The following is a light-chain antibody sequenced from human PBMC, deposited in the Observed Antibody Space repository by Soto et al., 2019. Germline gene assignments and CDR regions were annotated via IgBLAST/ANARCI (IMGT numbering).Light chain of an antibody. Sequence: EIVWTQSPASLSAFPGDRVTLSCRASPAVHTRLAWYPHKPCHAHRLIVYLTSNRAAGVPSRFSAWVSETDFTLTISDVQPEDFAVYYCQQYNNWPTWTFCPGTKVDIK. J-gene: IGKJ1*01. CDR3: QQYNNWPTWT. CDR1: PAVHTR. V-gene: IGKV3D-15*01. CDR2: LTS.